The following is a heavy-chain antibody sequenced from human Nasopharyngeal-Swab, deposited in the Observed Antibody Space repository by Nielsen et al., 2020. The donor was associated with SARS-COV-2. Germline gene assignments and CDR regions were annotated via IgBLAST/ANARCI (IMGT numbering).Heavy chain of an antibody. CDR3: ARDYGDYVAAFDI. Sequence: SETLSLTCAVYGGSFSGYYWSWIRQPLGKGLEWIGEINHSGSTNYNPSLKSRVTISVDTSKNQFSLKLSSVTAADTAVYYCARDYGDYVAAFDIWGQGTMVTVSS. J-gene: IGHJ3*02. V-gene: IGHV4-34*01. CDR2: INHSGST. D-gene: IGHD4-17*01. CDR1: GGSFSGYY.